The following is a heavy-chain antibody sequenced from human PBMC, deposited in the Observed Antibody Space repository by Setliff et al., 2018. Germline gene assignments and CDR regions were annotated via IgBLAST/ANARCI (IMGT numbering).Heavy chain of an antibody. D-gene: IGHD3-10*01. J-gene: IGHJ5*02. V-gene: IGHV4-61*09. Sequence: SETLSLTCSVSGGSISSGSYYWSWIRQPAGKGLEWIGQIFTNGVTTYNPSLMSRLTISLDTSKNHFSLKLSSVTAADTAVYYCAREDGSGFFVGVAWFDPWGHGTLVTVSS. CDR3: AREDGSGFFVGVAWFDP. CDR2: IFTNGVT. CDR1: GGSISSGSYY.